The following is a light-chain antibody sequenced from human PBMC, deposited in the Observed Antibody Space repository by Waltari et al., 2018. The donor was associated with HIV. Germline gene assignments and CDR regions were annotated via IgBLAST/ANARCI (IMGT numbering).Light chain of an antibody. Sequence: EIMMTQSPATLSVSPGARATLPCRASRSLDTNASWYQQKPGQPPRLLIYETSTRATGIPARFSGSGSGAEFTLTISSLHSEDFAVYYCHQYETWPPAFGQGTKLEIK. CDR2: ETS. V-gene: IGKV3-15*01. CDR3: HQYETWPPA. CDR1: RSLDTN. J-gene: IGKJ2*01.